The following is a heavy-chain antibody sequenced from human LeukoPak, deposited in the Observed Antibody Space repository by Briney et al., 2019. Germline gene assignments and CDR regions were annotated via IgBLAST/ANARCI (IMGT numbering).Heavy chain of an antibody. CDR2: ISGSGGST. CDR1: GFTFSSYA. J-gene: IGHJ3*02. D-gene: IGHD3-22*01. Sequence: PGGSLRLSCAASGFTFSSYAMSWVRQAPGKGLEWVSAISGSGGSTYYADSVKGRFTISRDNSKNTLYLQMNSLRAEDTAVYYCAKTYYYDSSGYFYAFHIWGQGTMVTVSS. V-gene: IGHV3-23*01. CDR3: AKTYYYDSSGYFYAFHI.